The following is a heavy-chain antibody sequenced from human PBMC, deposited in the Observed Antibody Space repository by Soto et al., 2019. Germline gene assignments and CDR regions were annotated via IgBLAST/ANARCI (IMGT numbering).Heavy chain of an antibody. V-gene: IGHV1-18*01. CDR3: ARMVRGSNIDYYHDMDV. CDR2: ISAYNGDT. Sequence: QVQLVQSGAEVKKPGASVKVSCKASGYTFTSHGISWVRQAPGQGLEWMGWISAYNGDTNYAQKLQGRVTVTTDTSTSTAYMELRSLRSEDTAVYYCARMVRGSNIDYYHDMDVWGKGTTVTVSS. J-gene: IGHJ6*03. D-gene: IGHD3-10*01. CDR1: GYTFTSHG.